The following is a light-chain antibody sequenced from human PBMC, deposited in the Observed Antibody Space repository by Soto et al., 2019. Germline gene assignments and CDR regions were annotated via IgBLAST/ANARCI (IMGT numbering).Light chain of an antibody. CDR3: QQYAWSPLT. CDR1: QSVPSSY. CDR2: DAS. J-gene: IGKJ5*01. Sequence: EIVLTQSPDTLSLSPGERATLSCRASQSVPSSYLAWYQQRPGQAPRLLIYDASRRATGIPDRFSGSESGTDFTLTVSSLEPEDFAVYYCQQYAWSPLTFGQGTRLEIK. V-gene: IGKV3-20*01.